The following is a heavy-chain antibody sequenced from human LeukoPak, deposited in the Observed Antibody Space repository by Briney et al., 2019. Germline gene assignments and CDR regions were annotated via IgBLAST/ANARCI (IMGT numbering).Heavy chain of an antibody. CDR3: ARKQWVEYYSDN. CDR2: IYTTGIT. Sequence: SETLSLTCTVSGGSISSGSYYWSWIRQPAWKGLEWIGRIYTTGITNYNPSLKTRVTISADTTKNQFSLKLSSVTAADTAVYYCARKQWVEYYSDNWSQGTLVTASS. J-gene: IGHJ4*02. D-gene: IGHD6-19*01. V-gene: IGHV4-61*02. CDR1: GGSISSGSYY.